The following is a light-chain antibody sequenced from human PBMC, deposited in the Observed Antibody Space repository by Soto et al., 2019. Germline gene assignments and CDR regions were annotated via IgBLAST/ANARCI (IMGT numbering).Light chain of an antibody. CDR3: QQYGSAPSWT. CDR1: QSVSSSY. Sequence: EIVLTQSPGTLSLSPGERATLSCRASQSVSSSYLAWYQQKPGQAPRILIYVASSRATGIPDRFSGSGSGTDFTLTISRLEPEDFAVYYCQQYGSAPSWTFGQGTKVEIK. CDR2: VAS. J-gene: IGKJ1*01. V-gene: IGKV3-20*01.